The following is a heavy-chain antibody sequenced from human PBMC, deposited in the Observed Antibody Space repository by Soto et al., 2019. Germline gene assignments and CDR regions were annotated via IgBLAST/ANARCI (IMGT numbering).Heavy chain of an antibody. CDR3: AKDLEGYSYGSLDY. Sequence: GGSLRLSCAASGFTFSSYGMHWVRQAPGKGLEWVAVISYDGSNKYYADSVKGRFTISRDNSKNTLYLQMNSLRAEDTAVYYCAKDLEGYSYGSLDYWGQGTLVTVSS. CDR1: GFTFSSYG. J-gene: IGHJ4*02. CDR2: ISYDGSNK. D-gene: IGHD5-18*01. V-gene: IGHV3-30*18.